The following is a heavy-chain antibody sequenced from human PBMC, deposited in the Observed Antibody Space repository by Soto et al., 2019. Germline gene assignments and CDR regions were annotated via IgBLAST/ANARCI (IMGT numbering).Heavy chain of an antibody. CDR1: GGSISSSDHY. J-gene: IGHJ5*02. CDR2: IYYSGSI. CDR3: ARHRINRGSWYWVDP. D-gene: IGHD6-13*01. Sequence: SDTQSLTCTVSGGSISSSDHYWAWIRQPPGKGLEWLATIYYSGSIYYSPSLKSRATISVDTSKNQISLNLTSVTAADTALYYCARHRINRGSWYWVDPWGQGTLVTVSS. V-gene: IGHV4-39*01.